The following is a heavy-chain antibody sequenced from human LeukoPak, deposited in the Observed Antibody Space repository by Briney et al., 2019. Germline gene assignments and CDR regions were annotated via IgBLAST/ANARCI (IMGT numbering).Heavy chain of an antibody. Sequence: SCKASGGTFSSYGMHWVRQAPGKGLEWVAVISYDGGNKYYADSVKGRFTTSRDNSKNTLYLQMNSLRAEDTAVYYCAKDSTYYDILTGYYVGAPDYWGQGTLVTVSS. V-gene: IGHV3-30*18. CDR3: AKDSTYYDILTGYYVGAPDY. J-gene: IGHJ4*02. CDR2: ISYDGGNK. CDR1: GGTFSSYG. D-gene: IGHD3-9*01.